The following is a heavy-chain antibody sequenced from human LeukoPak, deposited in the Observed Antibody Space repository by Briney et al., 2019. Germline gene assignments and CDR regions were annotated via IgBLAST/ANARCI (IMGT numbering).Heavy chain of an antibody. CDR3: ARQRVTRGYSYVGRNFDY. CDR1: GGSISSSSYY. V-gene: IGHV4-39*01. Sequence: TSETLSLTCTVSGGSISSSSYYWGWIRQPPGKGLEWIGSIYYSGSTYYNPSLKSRVTISVDTSKNQFSLKLSSVTAADTAVYYCARQRVTRGYSYVGRNFDYWGQGTLVTVSS. J-gene: IGHJ4*02. CDR2: IYYSGST. D-gene: IGHD5-18*01.